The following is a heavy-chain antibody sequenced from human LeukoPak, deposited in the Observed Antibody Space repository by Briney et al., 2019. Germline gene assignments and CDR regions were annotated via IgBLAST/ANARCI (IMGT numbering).Heavy chain of an antibody. V-gene: IGHV4-59*01. CDR3: ARSYDSSGYFVSLYYFDY. Sequence: SETLSLTCTASGVSISSYYWSWVRQPPGKGLEWIGYIYYSGSTNYNPSLKSRVPISVDTSTIQFSQKLSSVTAADTAVYYCARSYDSSGYFVSLYYFDYWGEGTLVTVPS. J-gene: IGHJ4*02. CDR1: GVSISSYY. CDR2: IYYSGST. D-gene: IGHD3-22*01.